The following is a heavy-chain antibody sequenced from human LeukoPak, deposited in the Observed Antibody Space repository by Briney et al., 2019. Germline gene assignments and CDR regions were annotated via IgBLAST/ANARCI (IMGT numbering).Heavy chain of an antibody. J-gene: IGHJ4*02. CDR1: GFIFSSHW. V-gene: IGHV3-7*01. Sequence: GVSLRLSCAASGFIFSSHWMSWVRQAPGKGLEWVASIKEDGSEKSYMDSVKGRFTISRDNAKNSLYLQMNSLRAEDTAVYYCARSYDGYVRSFDYWGQGALVTVSS. D-gene: IGHD5-24*01. CDR2: IKEDGSEK. CDR3: ARSYDGYVRSFDY.